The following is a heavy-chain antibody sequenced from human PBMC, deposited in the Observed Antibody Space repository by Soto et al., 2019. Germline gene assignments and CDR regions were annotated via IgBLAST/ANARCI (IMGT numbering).Heavy chain of an antibody. V-gene: IGHV3-53*01. D-gene: IGHD1-26*01. CDR3: ARHRPPRGTVGATSPLDP. CDR1: GFSVSSNY. Sequence: DVQLVESGGGLVQPGGSLRLSCAISGFSVSSNYLSWVRQAPGKGLEWVSVHYSGGSTYYADSVQGRSTISRDKSNNTLYLQMRRVRAEDTAVYFCARHRPPRGTVGATSPLDPWGQGTQVTVSS. J-gene: IGHJ5*02. CDR2: HYSGGST.